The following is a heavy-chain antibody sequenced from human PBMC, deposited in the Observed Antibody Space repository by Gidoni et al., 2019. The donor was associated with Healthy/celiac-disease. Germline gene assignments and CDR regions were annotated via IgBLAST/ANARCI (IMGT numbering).Heavy chain of an antibody. V-gene: IGHV2-5*02. CDR1: GSSLSTSGRG. Sequence: QLTLKESGPTLVKPTQTLTLTCTFSGSSLSTSGRGAGWIRQAPGKALEWLALIYWDDDKRYSPSLKSRLTITKDTSKSQVVLTIPNMDPVDTATYYCAHSRRTRGAARRGYFDFWGQGTLVTVSS. J-gene: IGHJ4*02. CDR2: IYWDDDK. D-gene: IGHD6-6*01. CDR3: AHSRRTRGAARRGYFDF.